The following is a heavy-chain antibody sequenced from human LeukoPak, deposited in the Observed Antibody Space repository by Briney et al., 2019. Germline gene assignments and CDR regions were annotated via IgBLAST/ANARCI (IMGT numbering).Heavy chain of an antibody. CDR3: ATGGPYAFDI. CDR1: AGTFSSYT. V-gene: IGHV1-69*02. CDR2: IIPILGIA. D-gene: IGHD3-16*01. J-gene: IGHJ3*02. Sequence: GASVKVSCEASAGTFSSYTISWVRQAPGQGLEWMGRIIPILGIANYAQKFQGRVTITADKSTSTAYMRLSSLRSEDTAVYYCATGGPYAFDIWGQGTMVTVSS.